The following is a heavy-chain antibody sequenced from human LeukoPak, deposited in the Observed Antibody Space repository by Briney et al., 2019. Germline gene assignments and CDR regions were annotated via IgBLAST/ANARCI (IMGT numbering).Heavy chain of an antibody. J-gene: IGHJ3*02. Sequence: SVKVSCKASGGTFNNYGISWVRQAPGRGLEWMGGIIPIFGKANYAQKFQGRVTIITDASTNTAYMELSSLRSEDTAVYYCARIGYCSPGRCDAGAFDIWGQGTMVTVSS. CDR3: ARIGYCSPGRCDAGAFDI. CDR2: IIPIFGKA. D-gene: IGHD6-19*01. V-gene: IGHV1-69*05. CDR1: GGTFNNYG.